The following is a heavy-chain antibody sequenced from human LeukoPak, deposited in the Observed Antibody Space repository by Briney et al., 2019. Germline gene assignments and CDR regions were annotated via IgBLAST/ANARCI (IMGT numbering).Heavy chain of an antibody. D-gene: IGHD5-18*01. CDR3: ARHVDTAMVTSPDY. V-gene: IGHV1-69*04. CDR1: GGTFSSYA. CDR2: IIPILGIA. Sequence: SVTVSCKASGGTFSSYAISWVRQAPGQGLEWMGRIIPILGIANYAQKFQGRVTITADKSTSTAYMELSSLRSEDAAVYYCARHVDTAMVTSPDYWGQGTLATVSS. J-gene: IGHJ4*02.